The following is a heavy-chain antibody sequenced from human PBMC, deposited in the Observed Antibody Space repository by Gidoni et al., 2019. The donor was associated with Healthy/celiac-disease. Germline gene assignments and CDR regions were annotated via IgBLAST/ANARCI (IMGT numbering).Heavy chain of an antibody. D-gene: IGHD5-12*01. Sequence: QITLQESGPTLVKPTQTLTLTCTFSGFSLSTSGVGVGWIRQPPGKALEWLALIYWDDDKLYSPSLKSRLTITKDTSKNQVVLTMTNMDPVDTATYYCAHRPRYDFYFDYWGQGTLVTVSS. CDR1: GFSLSTSGVG. CDR2: IYWDDDK. CDR3: AHRPRYDFYFDY. V-gene: IGHV2-5*02. J-gene: IGHJ4*02.